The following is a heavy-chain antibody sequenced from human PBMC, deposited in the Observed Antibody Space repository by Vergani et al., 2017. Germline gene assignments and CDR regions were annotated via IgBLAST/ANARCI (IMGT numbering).Heavy chain of an antibody. J-gene: IGHJ6*03. CDR2: MNPNSGNT. V-gene: IGHV1-8*01. D-gene: IGHD6-19*01. CDR1: GYTFTSYD. CDR3: ARGYSSGLENYYYYYYMDV. Sequence: QVQLVQSGSELKKPGASVKVSCKASGYTFTSYDINWVRQATGQGLEWMGWMNPNSGNTGYAQKFQGRVTMTRNTSISTAYMELSSLRSEDTAVYYCARGYSSGLENYYYYYYMDVWGKGTTVTVSS.